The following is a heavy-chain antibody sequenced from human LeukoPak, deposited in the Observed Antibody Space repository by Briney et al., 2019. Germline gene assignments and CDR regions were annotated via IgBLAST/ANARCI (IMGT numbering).Heavy chain of an antibody. V-gene: IGHV3-48*03. Sequence: GGSLRLSCAASGFTFSSYEMNWVRQAPGKGLEWVSYISSSGSTIYYADSVKGRFSISRDNAKNSLFLQVNNLRVEDTAVYYCVRETGWIFDRWGQGTLVTVSS. CDR1: GFTFSSYE. CDR2: ISSSGSTI. D-gene: IGHD2-2*03. CDR3: VRETGWIFDR. J-gene: IGHJ4*02.